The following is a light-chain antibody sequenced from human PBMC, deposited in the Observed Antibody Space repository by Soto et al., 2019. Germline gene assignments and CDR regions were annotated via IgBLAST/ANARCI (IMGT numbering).Light chain of an antibody. Sequence: MLTLSLGTVSLTQGERATLSCRASQSVSSNLAWFQHKPGQAPRLLIYGASIRATGIPDRFSGSGSGTDFTLTISRLEPEDFATYYCQQTYSSPQTFCQGGKADI. CDR3: QQTYSSPQT. V-gene: IGKV3-20*01. CDR2: GAS. J-gene: IGKJ1*01. CDR1: QSVSSN.